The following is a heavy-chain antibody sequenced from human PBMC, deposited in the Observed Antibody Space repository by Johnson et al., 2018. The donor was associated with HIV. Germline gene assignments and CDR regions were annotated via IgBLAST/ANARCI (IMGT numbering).Heavy chain of an antibody. Sequence: QVQLVESGGGVVQPGRSLRLSCATSGFTFSSYAMHWVRQAPGKGLEWVAVISYDGSNKYYADAVKGRFTISRDNSKNKLYLQMNSLRAEDTALYYCARRLAQGIPIEYYVGAFDIWGQGTMVTVSS. J-gene: IGHJ3*02. D-gene: IGHD3-10*02. V-gene: IGHV3-30*04. CDR1: GFTFSSYA. CDR2: ISYDGSNK. CDR3: ARRLAQGIPIEYYVGAFDI.